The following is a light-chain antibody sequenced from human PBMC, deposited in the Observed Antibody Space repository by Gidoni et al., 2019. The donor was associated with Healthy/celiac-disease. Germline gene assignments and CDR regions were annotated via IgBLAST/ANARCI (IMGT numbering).Light chain of an antibody. Sequence: QSALTQPASVSGSPGQSITISCTGTSSDVGSYHLVSWYQQHPGKAPKLMIYVGSKRPSGVSNRFSGSKSGNTASLTISGLQAEDEADYYCCSYAGSSTSVFGGGTKLTVL. J-gene: IGLJ2*01. CDR2: VGS. CDR3: CSYAGSSTSV. V-gene: IGLV2-23*01. CDR1: SSDVGSYHL.